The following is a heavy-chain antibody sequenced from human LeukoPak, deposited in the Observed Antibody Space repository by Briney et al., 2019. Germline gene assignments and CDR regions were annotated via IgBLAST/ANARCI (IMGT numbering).Heavy chain of an antibody. D-gene: IGHD3-22*01. J-gene: IGHJ4*02. Sequence: GGSLRLXCAASGFTFSDYYMSWIRQTPGKGLEWVSYISRSGSSIYYADAVKGQFTISRDNAKNSLYLQMNSLRAEDTAVYYCARVKRDSSGFFDYWGQGTLVTVSS. V-gene: IGHV3-11*04. CDR1: GFTFSDYY. CDR2: ISRSGSSI. CDR3: ARVKRDSSGFFDY.